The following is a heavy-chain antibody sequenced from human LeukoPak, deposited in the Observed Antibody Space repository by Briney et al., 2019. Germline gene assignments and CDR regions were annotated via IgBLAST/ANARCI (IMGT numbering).Heavy chain of an antibody. J-gene: IGHJ4*02. CDR2: IRYDGSNK. CDR3: AKEFKRYYDSSGYFDY. Sequence: PGGSLRLSCAASGFTFSSYGMRWVRQAPGKGLEWVAFIRYDGSNKYYADSVKGRFTISRDNSKNTLYLQMNSLRAEDTAVYYCAKEFKRYYDSSGYFDYWGQGTLVTVSS. CDR1: GFTFSSYG. V-gene: IGHV3-30*02. D-gene: IGHD3-22*01.